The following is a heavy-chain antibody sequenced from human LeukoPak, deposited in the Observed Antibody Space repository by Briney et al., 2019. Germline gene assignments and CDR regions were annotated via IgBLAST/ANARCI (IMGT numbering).Heavy chain of an antibody. D-gene: IGHD6-19*01. Sequence: GGTLRLSCAASGFTFSSYGMSWVRQAPGKGLEWVSAISGSGGSTYYADSVKGRFTISRDNSKNTLYLQMNSLRAEDTAVYYCARVGQWLTTYYYYYMDVWGKGTTVTVSS. CDR3: ARVGQWLTTYYYYYMDV. CDR1: GFTFSSYG. CDR2: ISGSGGST. V-gene: IGHV3-23*01. J-gene: IGHJ6*03.